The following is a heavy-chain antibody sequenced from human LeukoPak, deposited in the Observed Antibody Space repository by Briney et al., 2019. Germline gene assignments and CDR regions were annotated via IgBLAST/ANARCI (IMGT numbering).Heavy chain of an antibody. D-gene: IGHD1-26*01. Sequence: EPAETLSLTCSVSGGSISSGGYCWGALRQHAGKGLEWIVYMYYSGSTYYHRAVKSQFIISVDTSKNQFSLKLSSVTAADTAVYYCARVRLYSGGYFIDYWGQGTLVTVSS. J-gene: IGHJ4*02. CDR3: ARVRLYSGGYFIDY. CDR2: MYYSGST. CDR1: GGSISSGGYC. V-gene: IGHV4-31*01.